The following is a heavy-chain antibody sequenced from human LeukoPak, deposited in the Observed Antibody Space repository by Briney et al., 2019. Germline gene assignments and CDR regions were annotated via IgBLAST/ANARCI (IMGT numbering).Heavy chain of an antibody. CDR2: IYSGGST. J-gene: IGHJ3*02. Sequence: GGSLRLSCAASGFTFNSYAFNWVRQAPGKGLEWVSVIYSGGSTYYADSVKGRFTISRDNSKNTLYLQMNSLRAEDTAVYYCARERDAFDIWGQGTMVTVSS. CDR3: ARERDAFDI. V-gene: IGHV3-66*01. CDR1: GFTFNSYA.